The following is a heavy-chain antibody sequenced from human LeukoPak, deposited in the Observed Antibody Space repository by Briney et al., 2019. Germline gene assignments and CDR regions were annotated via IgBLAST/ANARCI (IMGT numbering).Heavy chain of an antibody. J-gene: IGHJ4*02. V-gene: IGHV3-23*01. Sequence: GSLRLSCATSGFDFGGACGMGWVRQAPEKGLEWVSTISGGGETTHYADSVKGRLTISRDNARNTLYLQIDRLRPEDTAIYYCVREAGCGWPLDYWGRGTLVTVSP. CDR1: GFDFGGACG. D-gene: IGHD6-19*01. CDR2: ISGGGETT. CDR3: VREAGCGWPLDY.